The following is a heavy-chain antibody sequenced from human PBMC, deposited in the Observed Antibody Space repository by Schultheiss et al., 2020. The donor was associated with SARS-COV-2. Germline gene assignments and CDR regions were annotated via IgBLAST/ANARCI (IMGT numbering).Heavy chain of an antibody. CDR3: ARGWATGTTGWFDP. Sequence: SETLSLTCVVSGGSISSYYWSWIRQPPGKGLEWIGYIYYSGSTYYNPSLKSRVTISVDTSKNQFSLKLSSVTAADTAVYYCARGWATGTTGWFDPWGQGTLVTVSS. D-gene: IGHD1-7*01. CDR1: GGSISSYY. V-gene: IGHV4-59*01. J-gene: IGHJ5*02. CDR2: IYYSGST.